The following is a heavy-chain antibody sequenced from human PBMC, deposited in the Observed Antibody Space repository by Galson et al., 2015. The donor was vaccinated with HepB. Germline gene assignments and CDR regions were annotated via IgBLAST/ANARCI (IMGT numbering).Heavy chain of an antibody. D-gene: IGHD6-13*01. CDR3: ATWRYQQLVLGSRWFDP. CDR1: GGTFSSYA. J-gene: IGHJ5*02. Sequence: QSGAEVKKPGESLRISCKASGGTFSSYAISWVRQAPGQGLEWMGGIIPIFGTANYAQKFQGRVTITADESTSTAYMELSSLRSEDTAVYYCATWRYQQLVLGSRWFDPWGQGTLVTVSS. V-gene: IGHV1-69*01. CDR2: IIPIFGTA.